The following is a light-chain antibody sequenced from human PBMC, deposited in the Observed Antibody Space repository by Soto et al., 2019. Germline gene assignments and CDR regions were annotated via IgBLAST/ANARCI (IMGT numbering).Light chain of an antibody. V-gene: IGKV1-5*01. CDR2: DAS. J-gene: IGKJ4*01. Sequence: DIQMTQSPSTLSASVGDRVTITCRASQSISSCLAWYQQKPGKAPKLLIYDASSLESGVPSRFSGSGSGTEFTLSSSSLQADVFAAYYCQQNNSYPLTFGGGTKVEIK. CDR3: QQNNSYPLT. CDR1: QSISSC.